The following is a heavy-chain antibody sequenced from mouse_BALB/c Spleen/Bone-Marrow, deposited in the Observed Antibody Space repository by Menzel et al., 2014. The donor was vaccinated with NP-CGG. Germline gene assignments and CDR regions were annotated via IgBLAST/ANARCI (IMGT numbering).Heavy chain of an antibody. V-gene: IGHV7-3*02. CDR3: ARDENVGIYWYFDV. J-gene: IGHJ1*01. CDR1: GFTFTDYY. Sequence: EVQLVESGGGSVQPGGSLRLSCATSGFTFTDYYMSWVRQPPGKALEWLGFIRNKANGYTTEYSASVKGRFTISRDNSQRILCLQMNTLRTEDSATYYCARDENVGIYWYFDVWGAGTTVIVSS. CDR2: IRNKANGYTT.